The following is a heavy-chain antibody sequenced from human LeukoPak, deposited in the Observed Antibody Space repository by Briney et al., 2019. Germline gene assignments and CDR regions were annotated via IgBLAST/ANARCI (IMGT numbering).Heavy chain of an antibody. D-gene: IGHD4-17*01. CDR3: ARGDYGDALDY. V-gene: IGHV1-18*01. CDR2: IIAYNGNT. J-gene: IGHJ4*02. Sequence: ASVKLSCNSSGYTFTICGNSWARHPPAQGLEWMGWIIAYNGNTKYAQKLQGRVTMTTDTSTSTAYMELRSLRFDDTVVYYCARGDYGDALDYWGQGTLVTVSS. CDR1: GYTFTICG.